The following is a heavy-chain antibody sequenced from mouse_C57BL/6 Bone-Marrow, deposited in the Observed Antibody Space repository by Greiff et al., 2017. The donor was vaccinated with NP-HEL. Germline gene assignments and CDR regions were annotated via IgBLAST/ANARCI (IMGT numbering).Heavy chain of an antibody. V-gene: IGHV1-81*01. J-gene: IGHJ3*01. CDR1: GYTFTSYG. D-gene: IGHD2-1*01. CDR2: IYPRSGNT. CDR3: ARRYGNYGWFAY. Sequence: QLQQSGAELARPGASVKLSCKASGYTFTSYGISWVKQRTGQGLEWIGEIYPRSGNTYYNEKFKGKATLTADKSSSTAYMELRSLTSEDSAVYFCARRYGNYGWFAYWGQGTLVTVSA.